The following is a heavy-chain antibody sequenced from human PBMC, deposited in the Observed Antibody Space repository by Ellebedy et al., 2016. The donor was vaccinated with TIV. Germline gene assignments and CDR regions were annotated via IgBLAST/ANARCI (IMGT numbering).Heavy chain of an antibody. CDR3: ARWAKNFPGGFDY. CDR2: MNSDGSTI. V-gene: IGHV3-74*01. J-gene: IGHJ4*02. Sequence: GESLKISCAASGFTFSSYWMHWVRQAPGKGPVWVSRMNSDGSTINYADSVKGRFTISRENAKNSLYLQMNSLRAEDTAVYYCARWAKNFPGGFDYWGQGTLVTVSS. CDR1: GFTFSSYW. D-gene: IGHD1-26*01.